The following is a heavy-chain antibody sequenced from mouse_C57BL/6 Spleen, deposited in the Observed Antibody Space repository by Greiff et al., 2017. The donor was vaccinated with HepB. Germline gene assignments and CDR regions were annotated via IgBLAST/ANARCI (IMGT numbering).Heavy chain of an antibody. D-gene: IGHD2-5*01. CDR3: ARDGVKYYFDY. Sequence: DVKLQESGGGLVKPGGSLKLSCAASGFTFSSYAMSWVRQTPEKRLEWVATISDGGSYTYYPDNVKGRFTISRDNAKNNLYLQMSHLKSEDTAMYYCARDGVKYYFDYWGQGTTLTVSS. V-gene: IGHV5-4*01. CDR2: ISDGGSYT. J-gene: IGHJ2*01. CDR1: GFTFSSYA.